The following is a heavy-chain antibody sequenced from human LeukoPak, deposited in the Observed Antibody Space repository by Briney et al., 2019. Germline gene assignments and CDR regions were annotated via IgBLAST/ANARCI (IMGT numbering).Heavy chain of an antibody. CDR2: IKSSGSFT. CDR3: ARDPNGDYIGAFDF. D-gene: IGHD4-17*01. Sequence: GGSLRLSCAGSGFTFSNYALIWVRQAPGRGLEWVSAIKSSGSFTKYADSVTGRFTISRDNSKNMLYLQMSSLTADDTAIYYCARDPNGDYIGAFDFGGQGTMVTVSS. J-gene: IGHJ3*01. V-gene: IGHV3-23*01. CDR1: GFTFSNYA.